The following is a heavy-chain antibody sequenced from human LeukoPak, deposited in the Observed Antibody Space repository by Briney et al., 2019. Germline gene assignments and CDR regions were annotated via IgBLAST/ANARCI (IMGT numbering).Heavy chain of an antibody. J-gene: IGHJ4*02. V-gene: IGHV4-34*01. CDR3: ARGYPLFPFDY. Sequence: SETLSLTCAVYGGSFSGYYWSWIRQPPGKGLEWIGEINHSGSTNYNPSLKSRVTISVDTSENQFSLKLSSVTAADTAVYYCARGYPLFPFDYWGQGTLVTVSS. CDR1: GGSFSGYY. CDR2: INHSGST. D-gene: IGHD2/OR15-2a*01.